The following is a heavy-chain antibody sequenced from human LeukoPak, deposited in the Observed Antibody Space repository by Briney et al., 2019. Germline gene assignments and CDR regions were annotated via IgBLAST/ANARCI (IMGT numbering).Heavy chain of an antibody. Sequence: SETLSLTCTVSGGSISSSSYYWGWIRQPPGKGLEWIGSIYYSGSTYYNPSLKSRVTISVDSSKIQFFLKLSSVTAADTAVYYCAGRLTCDFDYWGQGTMVTVAS. J-gene: IGHJ4*02. V-gene: IGHV4-39*01. CDR3: AGRLTCDFDY. CDR2: IYYSGST. CDR1: GGSISSSSYY. D-gene: IGHD3-16*01.